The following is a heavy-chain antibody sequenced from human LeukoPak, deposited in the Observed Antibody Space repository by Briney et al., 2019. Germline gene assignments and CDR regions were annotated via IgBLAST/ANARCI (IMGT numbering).Heavy chain of an antibody. V-gene: IGHV1-46*01. J-gene: IGHJ4*02. CDR1: EYTFSVYH. Sequence: ASVKVSCKASEYTFSVYHIHWVRQAPGQGLEWMGVINPNGGSTRYAQEFQGRVTMTRDTSTSTVYMELSSLTSDDTAVYYCARAAIAAEGPLHWGQGTLVTVSS. CDR2: INPNGGST. CDR3: ARAAIAAEGPLH. D-gene: IGHD6-13*01.